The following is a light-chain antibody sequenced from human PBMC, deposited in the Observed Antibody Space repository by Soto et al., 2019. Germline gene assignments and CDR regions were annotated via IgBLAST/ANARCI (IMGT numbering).Light chain of an antibody. V-gene: IGLV2-14*03. CDR2: DVN. CDR1: SSDIGAYNF. J-gene: IGLJ2*01. CDR3: TSWTTSTTMI. Sequence: QSALTQPASVSGSPGQSVTISCTGTSSDIGAYNFVSWHQQPPGKAPKLMLYDVNIPPSGVSNRFSGSKSGNTASLTISGLQAEDEADYYCTSWTTSTTMIFGGGTKLTVL.